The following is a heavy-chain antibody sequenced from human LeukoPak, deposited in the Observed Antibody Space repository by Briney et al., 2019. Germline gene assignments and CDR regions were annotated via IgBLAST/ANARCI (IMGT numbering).Heavy chain of an antibody. V-gene: IGHV3-30*04. J-gene: IGHJ5*02. CDR3: ARDRRFDYAFDP. Sequence: GGSLRLSCAASGFTFSSYAMHWVRQAPGKGLEWVAVISYDGSNKYYADSVKGRFTISRDNSENTLYLQMNSLRPEDTAVYYCARDRRFDYAFDPWGRGTLVTVSS. D-gene: IGHD4/OR15-4a*01. CDR1: GFTFSSYA. CDR2: ISYDGSNK.